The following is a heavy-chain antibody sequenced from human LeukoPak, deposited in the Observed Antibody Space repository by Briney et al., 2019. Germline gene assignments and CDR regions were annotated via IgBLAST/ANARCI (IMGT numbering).Heavy chain of an antibody. CDR2: ISSRSSYI. J-gene: IGHJ5*02. CDR1: GFTFSTYS. Sequence: GGSLRLSCAASGFTFSTYSMNWVRQAPGKGLEWVSSISSRSSYIYYADSVKGRFTTSRDNAKNSLYLQMDSLRAEDTAVYYCARDPEAYCGGDCFAQWGQGTLVTVSS. V-gene: IGHV3-21*01. D-gene: IGHD2-21*01. CDR3: ARDPEAYCGGDCFAQ.